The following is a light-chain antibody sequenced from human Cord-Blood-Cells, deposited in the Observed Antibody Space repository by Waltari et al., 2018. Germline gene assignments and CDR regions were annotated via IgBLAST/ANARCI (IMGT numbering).Light chain of an antibody. V-gene: IGLV2-14*01. J-gene: IGLJ2*01. CDR1: RRDVCGSNY. CDR3: SSYTSSSTVV. Sequence: QSALTQPPSVSGSPGQSITIPCTGTRRDVCGSNYVSWYQQHPGKAPKLMIYDVSNRPSGVSNRFSGSKSGNTASLTISGLQAEDEADYYCSSYTSSSTVVFGGGTKLTVL. CDR2: DVS.